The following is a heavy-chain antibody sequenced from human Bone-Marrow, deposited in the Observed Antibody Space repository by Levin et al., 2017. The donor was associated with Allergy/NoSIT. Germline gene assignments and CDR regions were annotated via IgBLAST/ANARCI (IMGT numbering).Heavy chain of an antibody. Sequence: GGSLRLSCKGFGYSFTTYWIGWVRQMPGKGLEWMGIIYPGDSDARYSPSFQGHVSISVDKSINTAYLQLSSLKASDTAMYYCARHRAVAGTYGDYWGQGTLVTVSS. D-gene: IGHD6-19*01. J-gene: IGHJ4*02. CDR3: ARHRAVAGTYGDY. CDR2: IYPGDSDA. V-gene: IGHV5-51*01. CDR1: GYSFTTYW.